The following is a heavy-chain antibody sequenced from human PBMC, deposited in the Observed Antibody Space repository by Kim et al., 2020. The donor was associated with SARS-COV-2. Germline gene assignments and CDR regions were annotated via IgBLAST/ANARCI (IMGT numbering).Heavy chain of an antibody. CDR3: TTDPYQLLPAYLDY. CDR1: GFTFSNAW. Sequence: GGSLRLSCAASGFTFSNAWMSWVRQAPGKGLEWVGRIKSKTDGGTTDYAAPVKGRFTISRDDSKNTLYLQMNSLKTEDTAVYYCTTDPYQLLPAYLDYWGQGTLVTVSS. CDR2: IKSKTDGGTT. J-gene: IGHJ4*02. V-gene: IGHV3-15*01. D-gene: IGHD2-2*01.